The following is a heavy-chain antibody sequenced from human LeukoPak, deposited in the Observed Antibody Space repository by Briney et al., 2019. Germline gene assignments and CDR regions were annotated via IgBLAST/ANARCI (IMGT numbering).Heavy chain of an antibody. V-gene: IGHV3-7*01. Sequence: GGSLRLSCAASGFTFSSHWMSWVRQAPGQGLEWVANIKPDESAKYYVDSVKGRFTISRDNAKNSLYLQMTSLRAEDTAVYCCARDPRYHTYWGQGTLVTVSS. D-gene: IGHD1-26*01. J-gene: IGHJ4*02. CDR2: IKPDESAK. CDR3: ARDPRYHTY. CDR1: GFTFSSHW.